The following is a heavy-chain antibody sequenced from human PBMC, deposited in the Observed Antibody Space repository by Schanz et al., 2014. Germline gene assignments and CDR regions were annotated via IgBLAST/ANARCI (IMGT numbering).Heavy chain of an antibody. Sequence: EVQLLESGGGLVQPGGSLRLSCATSGFTFSNYGMNWVRQAPGKGLEWVANIKEDGSEKYYVDSVKGRFTISRDNAKNSLYLQMNSLRAEDTAVYYCAGAVATIRADSFDIWGQGTMVAVSS. CDR1: GFTFSNYG. D-gene: IGHD5-12*01. J-gene: IGHJ3*02. V-gene: IGHV3-7*01. CDR3: AGAVATIRADSFDI. CDR2: IKEDGSEK.